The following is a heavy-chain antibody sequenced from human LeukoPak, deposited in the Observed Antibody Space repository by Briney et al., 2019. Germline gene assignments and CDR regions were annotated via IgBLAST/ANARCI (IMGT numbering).Heavy chain of an antibody. V-gene: IGHV3-7*01. CDR1: GFTFSSYW. J-gene: IGHJ3*02. Sequence: GGSLRLSCAASGFTFSSYWMSWVRQAPGKGLEWVANVKQDGSGKYYVDSVKGRFTISRDNAKNSLYLQINSLRAEDTAVYYCAGGSGPYDAFDIWGQGTMVTVSS. D-gene: IGHD2-15*01. CDR3: AGGSGPYDAFDI. CDR2: VKQDGSGK.